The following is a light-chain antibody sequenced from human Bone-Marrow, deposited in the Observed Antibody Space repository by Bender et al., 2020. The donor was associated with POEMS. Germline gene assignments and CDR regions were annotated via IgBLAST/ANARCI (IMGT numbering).Light chain of an antibody. CDR1: SGDIGAYKF. CDR3: ISYTRSSTYV. J-gene: IGLJ1*01. V-gene: IGLV2-14*03. CDR2: DVS. Sequence: QSALTQPVSVSGSPGQTVSISCTGTSGDIGAYKFVSWYQQHPGKAPRLIIYDVSHRSSGVSNRFSGSKSGNTASLTISGLQAEDDADYYCISYTRSSTYVFGTGTKVTVL.